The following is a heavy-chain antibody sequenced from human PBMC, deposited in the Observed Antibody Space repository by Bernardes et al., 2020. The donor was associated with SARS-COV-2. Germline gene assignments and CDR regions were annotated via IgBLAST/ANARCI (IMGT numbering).Heavy chain of an antibody. V-gene: IGHV3-74*01. D-gene: IGHD3-22*01. Sequence: WGTLRLSCAASGFTFNNDCMHWVRHGPGKGPVWVSRINGDGRVTNYADFVEGRLIISRDNTKNTLYLQMNSLRTEDTAVYCCAGENYSRSSGTFDPWGQGTLVTDPS. CDR1: GFTFNNDC. CDR3: AGENYSRSSGTFDP. CDR2: INGDGRVT. J-gene: IGHJ5*02.